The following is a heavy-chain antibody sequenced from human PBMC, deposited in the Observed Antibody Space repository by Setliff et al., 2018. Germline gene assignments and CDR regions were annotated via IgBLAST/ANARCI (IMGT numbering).Heavy chain of an antibody. Sequence: ASVKVSCKASGYTFTGYSIHWVRQAPGQRPEWMGWISPYNGKTRSIERFQGRLTLTIDTSTNTVFMELRNLGPDDTAIYYCARDGGGYCATTSCFHFDYWGQGTRVTVSS. D-gene: IGHD2-15*01. CDR2: ISPYNGKT. V-gene: IGHV1-18*04. J-gene: IGHJ4*02. CDR3: ARDGGGYCATTSCFHFDY. CDR1: GYTFTGYS.